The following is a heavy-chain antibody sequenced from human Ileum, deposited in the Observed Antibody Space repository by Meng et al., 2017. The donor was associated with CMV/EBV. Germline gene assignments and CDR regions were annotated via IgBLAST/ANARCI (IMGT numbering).Heavy chain of an antibody. D-gene: IGHD3-10*01. Sequence: GSLRLSCSVSGYSINSGYCWGWIRQPPEKGLEWIGSGCHRATPYYNPSLKSRVTISVDTPRNQFSLKLTSVTAADTAVYYCARGASSGSGESDYWGQGTLVTVSS. V-gene: IGHV4-38-2*02. CDR1: GYSINSGYC. CDR3: ARGASSGSGESDY. CDR2: GCHRATP. J-gene: IGHJ4*02.